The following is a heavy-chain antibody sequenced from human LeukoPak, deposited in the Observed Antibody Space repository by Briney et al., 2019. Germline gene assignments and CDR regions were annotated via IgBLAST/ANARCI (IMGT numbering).Heavy chain of an antibody. J-gene: IGHJ3*02. CDR3: ATDILTGQGDNAFDI. CDR2: FDPEDGET. Sequence: ASVKVSCKVSGYNLTELSMHWVRQAPGKGLEWMGGFDPEDGETIYAQKFQGRVTMTEDTSTDTAYMELSSLRSEDTAVYYCATDILTGQGDNAFDIWGQGTMVTVSS. D-gene: IGHD3-9*01. CDR1: GYNLTELS. V-gene: IGHV1-24*01.